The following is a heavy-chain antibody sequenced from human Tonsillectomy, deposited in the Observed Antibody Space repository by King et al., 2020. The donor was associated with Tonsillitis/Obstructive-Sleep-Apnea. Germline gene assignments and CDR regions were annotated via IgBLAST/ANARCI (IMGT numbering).Heavy chain of an antibody. J-gene: IGHJ6*02. CDR3: ARDDYYGSGNYRYYYGLDV. V-gene: IGHV3-33*08. D-gene: IGHD3-10*01. CDR2: IGNDRGNT. CDR1: GLNFSNYA. Sequence: VQLVESGGGLVQPGGSLRLSCAASGLNFSNYAMAWVRQAPGKGREGVPAIGNDRGNTYYADSLKGRFTISRDNSKNTLYLQMNSLRAEDTALYYCARDDYYGSGNYRYYYGLDVWGQGTTVTVSS.